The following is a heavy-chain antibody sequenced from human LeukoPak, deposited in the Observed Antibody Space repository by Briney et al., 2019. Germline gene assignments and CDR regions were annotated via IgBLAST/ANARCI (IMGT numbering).Heavy chain of an antibody. CDR1: GGSISSGNW. V-gene: IGHV4-4*02. CDR2: IYHSGST. CDR3: ARPGRGGAFDI. D-gene: IGHD1-1*01. Sequence: PSGTLSLTCAVCGGSISSGNWWSWVRQPPGEGLEWIGEIYHSGSTNYNPSLKSRVIISVDKSNNQFSLKLSSVTAADTALYYCARPGRGGAFDIWGQGTMVIVSS. J-gene: IGHJ3*02.